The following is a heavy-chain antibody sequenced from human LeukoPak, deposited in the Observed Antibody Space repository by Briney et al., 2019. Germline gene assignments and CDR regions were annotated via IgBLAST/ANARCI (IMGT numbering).Heavy chain of an antibody. D-gene: IGHD2-15*01. J-gene: IGHJ5*02. CDR1: GYTFTSYG. CDR3: ARGYCSCGSFYGGHWFDP. CDR2: ISAYNGNT. Sequence: ASVKVSCKASGYTFTSYGISWVRQAPGQGLEWMGWISAYNGNTNYAQKLQGRVTMTTDTSTSTAYMELRSLRSDDTAVYYCARGYCSCGSFYGGHWFDPWGQGTLVTVSS. V-gene: IGHV1-18*01.